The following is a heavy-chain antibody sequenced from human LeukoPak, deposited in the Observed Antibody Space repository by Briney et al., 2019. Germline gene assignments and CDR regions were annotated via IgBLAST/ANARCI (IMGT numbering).Heavy chain of an antibody. CDR1: GFTFSSYV. CDR2: ISYDGSNK. D-gene: IGHD3-10*01. V-gene: IGHV3-30*04. CDR3: AKDLKNYYGSGPLSF. Sequence: GGSLRLSCAASGFTFSSYVMHWVRQAPGKGLEWVAIISYDGSNKYYADSVKGRFTISRDNSKNTLYLQMNSLRAEDTAVYYCAKDLKNYYGSGPLSFWGQGTLVTVSS. J-gene: IGHJ4*02.